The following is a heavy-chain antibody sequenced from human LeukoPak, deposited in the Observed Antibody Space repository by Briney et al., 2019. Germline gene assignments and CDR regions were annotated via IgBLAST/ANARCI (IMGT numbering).Heavy chain of an antibody. D-gene: IGHD3-10*01. J-gene: IGHJ4*02. Sequence: GGSLRLSCAASGFTFSSYEMNWVRQAPGKGLEWVSYISSSGSTICYADSVKGRFTISRDNAKNSLYLQMNSLRAEDTAVYYCASGIWFGELGYWGQGTLVTVSS. CDR2: ISSSGSTI. CDR3: ASGIWFGELGY. V-gene: IGHV3-48*03. CDR1: GFTFSSYE.